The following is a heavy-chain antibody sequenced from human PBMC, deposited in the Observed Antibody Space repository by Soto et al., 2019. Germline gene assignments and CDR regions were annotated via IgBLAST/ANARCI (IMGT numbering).Heavy chain of an antibody. D-gene: IGHD3-9*01. J-gene: IGHJ5*02. CDR3: VKVSTFYDILTGYYSTNFFDP. CDR2: FAGDFVNT. V-gene: IGHV3-23*01. CDR1: GFTVNNHA. Sequence: GGSLRLSCAASGFTVNNHAMHWVRQAPGEGLEWVSGFAGDFVNTRYADSVKGRFTISRDNSKNTLYLQMNSLRPEDTAVYYCVKVSTFYDILTGYYSTNFFDPWGQGTLVTVSS.